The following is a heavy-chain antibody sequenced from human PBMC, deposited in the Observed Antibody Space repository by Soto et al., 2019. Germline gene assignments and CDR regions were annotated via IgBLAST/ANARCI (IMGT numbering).Heavy chain of an antibody. J-gene: IGHJ4*02. CDR1: GGSISSDY. CDR3: ARYSSSSFSAFDC. V-gene: IGHV4-4*07. Sequence: QVQLQESGPGLVKPSETLSLTCNVSGGSISSDYWNWIRQAAGKGLEWIGRIDASGSTNYNPSLKSRVTMSLDTSKNHFSLQLRSVTAADTAVYYCARYSSSSFSAFDCWGQGTLVTVSS. CDR2: IDASGST. D-gene: IGHD6-6*01.